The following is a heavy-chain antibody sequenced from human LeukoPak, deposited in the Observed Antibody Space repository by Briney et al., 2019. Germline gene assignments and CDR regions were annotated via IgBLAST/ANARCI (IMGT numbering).Heavy chain of an antibody. V-gene: IGHV3-30-3*01. CDR2: ISYDGSNK. J-gene: IGHJ6*02. CDR3: ARYYYYYGMDV. CDR1: GFTFSSYA. Sequence: GGSLRLSCAASGFTFSSYAMHWVRQAPGKGLEWVAVISYDGSNKYYADSVKGRFTISRDNSKNTLYLQMNSLRAEDTAVYYCARYYYYYGMDVWGQGTTVTVYS.